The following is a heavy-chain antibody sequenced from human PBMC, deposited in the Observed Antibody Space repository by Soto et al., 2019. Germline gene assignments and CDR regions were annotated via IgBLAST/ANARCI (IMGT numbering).Heavy chain of an antibody. Sequence: TLSLTCTVSGGSISSYYWTWVRQSPGKGLEWIGYVFSSGSTNYNPSLESRVTISLDTSKNQFSLKVISVTAADTAVYYCARRGKKSFYYYMDVWGKGTTVTVSS. J-gene: IGHJ6*03. V-gene: IGHV4-59*08. CDR1: GGSISSYY. CDR3: ARRGKKSFYYYMDV. CDR2: VFSSGST.